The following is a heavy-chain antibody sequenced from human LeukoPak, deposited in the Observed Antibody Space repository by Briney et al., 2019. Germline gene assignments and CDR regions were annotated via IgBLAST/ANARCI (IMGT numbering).Heavy chain of an antibody. V-gene: IGHV3-7*01. Sequence: PGGSPRLSCAASGFTFSTYWMAWVRQAPGEGLEWVANIKGDGSEKYHGDSVTGRFTISRDNAKNSLYLQMNSLRAEDTAIYYCASYRVSHGMDVWGQGTTVTVSS. CDR3: ASYRVSHGMDV. J-gene: IGHJ6*02. D-gene: IGHD1-26*01. CDR1: GFTFSTYW. CDR2: IKGDGSEK.